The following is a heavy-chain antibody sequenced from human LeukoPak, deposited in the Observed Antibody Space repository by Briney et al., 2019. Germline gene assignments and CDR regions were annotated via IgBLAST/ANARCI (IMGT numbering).Heavy chain of an antibody. CDR3: ASTSSYYYGSGSYSD. V-gene: IGHV4-39*07. D-gene: IGHD3-10*01. J-gene: IGHJ4*02. Sequence: SETLSLTCTVSGGSISSSSYYWGWIRQPPGKGLEWIGSIYYSGSTNYNPSLKSRVTISVDTSKNQFSLKLSSVTAADTAVYYCASTSSYYYGSGSYSDWGQGTLVTVSS. CDR1: GGSISSSSYY. CDR2: IYYSGST.